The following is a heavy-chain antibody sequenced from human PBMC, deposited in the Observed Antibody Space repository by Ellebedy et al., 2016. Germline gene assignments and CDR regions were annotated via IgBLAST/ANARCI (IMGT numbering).Heavy chain of an antibody. CDR2: IFSDGNT. CDR1: GFTVSTNY. J-gene: IGHJ6*02. CDR3: ARGAYCSADSCSHYDGMDV. V-gene: IGHV3-53*01. Sequence: GESLKISCAASGFTVSTNYMKWVRQAPGKGLEWVSAIFSDGNTYYADSVKGRFTISRDNSKNTLFLQISSLRAEDTAVYYCARGAYCSADSCSHYDGMDVWGQGTTVTV. D-gene: IGHD2-15*01.